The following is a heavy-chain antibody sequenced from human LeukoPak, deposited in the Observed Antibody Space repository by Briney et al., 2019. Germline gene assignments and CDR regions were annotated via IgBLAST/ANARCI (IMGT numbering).Heavy chain of an antibody. CDR3: ARGPPVLRYFDWLFYDY. V-gene: IGHV1-2*02. Sequence: ASVKVSCKASGYTFTGYYMHWVRQAPGQGLEWMGWINPNSGGTNYAQKFQGRVTMTRDTSISTAYMELSRLRSDDTAAYYCARGPPVLRYFDWLFYDYWGQGTLVTVSS. CDR1: GYTFTGYY. D-gene: IGHD3-9*01. CDR2: INPNSGGT. J-gene: IGHJ4*02.